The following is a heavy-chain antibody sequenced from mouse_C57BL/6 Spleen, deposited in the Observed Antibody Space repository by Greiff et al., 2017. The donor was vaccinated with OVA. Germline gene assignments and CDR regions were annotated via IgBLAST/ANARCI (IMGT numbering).Heavy chain of an antibody. V-gene: IGHV1-26*01. D-gene: IGHD1-1*01. CDR3: AAYGSWFAY. J-gene: IGHJ3*01. Sequence: EVQLQQSGPELVKPGASVKISCKASGYTFTDYYMNWVKQSHGKSLEWIGQIYPGDGDTNYNGKFKGKATLTADKSSSTAYMQLSSLTSEDSAVYFCAAYGSWFAYWGQGTLVTVSA. CDR2: IYPGDGDT. CDR1: GYTFTDYY.